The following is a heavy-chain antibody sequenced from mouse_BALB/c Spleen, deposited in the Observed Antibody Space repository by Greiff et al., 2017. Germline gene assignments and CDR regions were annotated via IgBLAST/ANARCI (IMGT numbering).Heavy chain of an antibody. CDR3: ARGSDLGFDY. CDR2: ISDGGSDT. CDR1: GFTFSDYY. D-gene: IGHD4-1*01. V-gene: IGHV5-4*02. J-gene: IGHJ2*01. Sequence: DVKLVESGGGLVKPGGSLKLSCAASGFTFSDYYMYWVRQTPEKRLEWVATISDGGSDTYYPDSVKGRFTISRDNAKNNLYLQMSSLKSEDTAMYYCARGSDLGFDYWGQGTTLTVSS.